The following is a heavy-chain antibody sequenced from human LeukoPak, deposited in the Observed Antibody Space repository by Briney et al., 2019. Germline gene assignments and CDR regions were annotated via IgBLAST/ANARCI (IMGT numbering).Heavy chain of an antibody. CDR3: AKVPHSWGLFDS. Sequence: GGSLRLSCAASGFTFSSYAMHWVRQAPGKGLEWVAVISYDGSNKYYADSVKGRFTISRDNSKNTLYLQMDSLRTEDTAVYYCAKVPHSWGLFDSWGQGTLVTVSS. J-gene: IGHJ4*02. CDR1: GFTFSSYA. V-gene: IGHV3-30-3*01. CDR2: ISYDGSNK. D-gene: IGHD3-16*01.